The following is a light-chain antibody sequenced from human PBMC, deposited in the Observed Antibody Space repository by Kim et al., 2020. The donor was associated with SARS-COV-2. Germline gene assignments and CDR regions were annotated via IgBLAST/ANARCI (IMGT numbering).Light chain of an antibody. CDR3: HQYSESPHT. V-gene: IGKV3-20*01. Sequence: EIVLTQSPGTLSLSPGEGTTLSCRASQSVSSNHFVWYQQKPGQAPRLLIYGASIRATGIPDRFSGSGSGTDFTLTISRLEPEDFAVYFCHQYSESPHTFGQGTKLEIK. J-gene: IGKJ2*01. CDR2: GAS. CDR1: QSVSSNH.